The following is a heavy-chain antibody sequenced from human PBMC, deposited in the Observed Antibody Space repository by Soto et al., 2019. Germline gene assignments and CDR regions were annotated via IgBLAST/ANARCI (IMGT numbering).Heavy chain of an antibody. Sequence: SETLSLTCTVSGGSISSSSYYWSWIRQHPGKGLEWIGYIYYSGSTYYNPSLKSRVTISVDTSKNQFSLKLSSVTAADTAVYYCARQVSYYYGSGRPYYMDVWGKGTTVTVSS. D-gene: IGHD3-10*01. CDR3: ARQVSYYYGSGRPYYMDV. V-gene: IGHV4-31*03. CDR1: GGSISSSSYY. J-gene: IGHJ6*03. CDR2: IYYSGST.